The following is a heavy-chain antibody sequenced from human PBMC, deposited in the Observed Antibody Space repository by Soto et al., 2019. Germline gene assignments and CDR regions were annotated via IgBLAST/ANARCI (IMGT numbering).Heavy chain of an antibody. D-gene: IGHD2-2*01. J-gene: IGHJ4*02. CDR2: ISAYNGNT. CDR3: ATAYIPQGYCSSTSCYGGDY. Sequence: QVQLVQSGAEVKKPGASVKVSCKASGYTFTSYGISWVRQAPGQGLEWMGWISAYNGNTNYAQKLQGRVTMTTDTSTSTAYMELRSLRSDDTAVYYCATAYIPQGYCSSTSCYGGDYWGQGTLVTVSS. V-gene: IGHV1-18*01. CDR1: GYTFTSYG.